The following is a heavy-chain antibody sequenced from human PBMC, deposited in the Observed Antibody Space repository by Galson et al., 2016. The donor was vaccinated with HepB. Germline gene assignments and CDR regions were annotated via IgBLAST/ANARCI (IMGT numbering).Heavy chain of an antibody. CDR3: ARETLGYCGGDCYSGGWFDP. V-gene: IGHV2-5*02. CDR2: IYWDDDK. D-gene: IGHD2-21*02. J-gene: IGHJ5*02. CDR1: GFSLSSSGVG. Sequence: PALVTPPQTLTLTCTFSGFSLSSSGVGVGWIRQPPGKALEWLALIYWDDDKRYSPSLKSRPTITKDTSKNQVVLTMTNMDPVDTATYYCARETLGYCGGDCYSGGWFDPWGQGTLVTVSS.